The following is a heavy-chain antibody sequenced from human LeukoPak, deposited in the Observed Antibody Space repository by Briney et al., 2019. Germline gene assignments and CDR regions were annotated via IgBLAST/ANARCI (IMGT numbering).Heavy chain of an antibody. D-gene: IGHD3-22*01. V-gene: IGHV4-4*07. J-gene: IGHJ5*02. Sequence: SETVSLTCTVSGGSISSYYWSWIRQPAGKGLEWIGRIYTSGSTNYNPSLKSRVTMSVDTSKNQFSLKLSSVTAADTAVYYCARDDYYDSSGYYFSVPDWFDPWGQGTLV. CDR3: ARDDYYDSSGYYFSVPDWFDP. CDR1: GGSISSYY. CDR2: IYTSGST.